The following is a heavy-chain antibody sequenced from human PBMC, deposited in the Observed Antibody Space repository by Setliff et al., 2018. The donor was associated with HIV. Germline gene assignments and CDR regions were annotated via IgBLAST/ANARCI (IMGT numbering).Heavy chain of an antibody. V-gene: IGHV1-69*04. D-gene: IGHD2-2*02. CDR1: GGAFISHT. CDR2: IIPILGIP. CDR3: AKEQEIGSYLDP. Sequence: SVKVSCKASGGAFISHTFTWVRQAPGQGLEWMGRIIPILGIPNYAQNFQGRLTISADKSTRTAYLELSSLRPDDSAVYFCAKEQEIGSYLDPWGQGTLVTVSS. J-gene: IGHJ5*02.